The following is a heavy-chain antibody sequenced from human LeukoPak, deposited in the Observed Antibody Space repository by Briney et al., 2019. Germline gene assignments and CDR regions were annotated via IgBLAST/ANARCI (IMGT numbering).Heavy chain of an antibody. CDR2: IYHSGTT. CDR3: ARASGSYLAY. CDR1: GGSISSSSYY. J-gene: IGHJ4*02. D-gene: IGHD1-26*01. Sequence: SETLSLTCTVSGGSISSSSYYWGWIRQPPGKGLEWIGSIYHSGTTYYNPSLKSRVTISVDTSKNQFSLKLNSVTAADTALYYCARASGSYLAYWGQGTLVTVSS. V-gene: IGHV4-39*07.